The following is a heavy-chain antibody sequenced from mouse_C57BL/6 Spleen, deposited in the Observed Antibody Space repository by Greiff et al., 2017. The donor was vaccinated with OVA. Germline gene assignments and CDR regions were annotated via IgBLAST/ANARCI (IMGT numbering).Heavy chain of an antibody. J-gene: IGHJ2*01. D-gene: IGHD4-1*01. V-gene: IGHV5-6*01. CDR3: ARHAPLGRDYFDY. CDR1: GFTFSSYG. Sequence: EVKVVESGGDLVKPGGSLKLSCAASGFTFSSYGMSWVRPTPDKRLAWVATISSGGSSTYYPDSVKGRFTISSDNAKNTRYLQMSSLKSEDTAMYYCARHAPLGRDYFDYWGQGTTLTVSS. CDR2: ISSGGSST.